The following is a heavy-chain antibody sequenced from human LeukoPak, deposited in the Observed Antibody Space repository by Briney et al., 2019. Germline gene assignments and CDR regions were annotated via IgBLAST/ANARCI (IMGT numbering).Heavy chain of an antibody. V-gene: IGHV3-73*01. D-gene: IGHD3/OR15-3a*01. CDR2: VRTKADRYAT. J-gene: IGHJ4*02. CDR3: TGQPRGTGTLRY. Sequence: GGSLRLSCAASGFTFSDSPMQWVRQASGKGLEWVGRVRTKADRYATQYAASVKGRFTISRDDSENMAFLQMNSLNTEDTAVYYCTGQPRGTGTLRYWGQGALVTVSS. CDR1: GFTFSDSP.